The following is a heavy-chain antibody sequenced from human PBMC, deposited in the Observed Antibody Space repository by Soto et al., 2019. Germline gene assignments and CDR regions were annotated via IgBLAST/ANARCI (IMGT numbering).Heavy chain of an antibody. CDR1: KGTFNREA. D-gene: IGHD6-19*01. CDR3: ARRAAVSVTSLLFDP. CDR2: IIPMFGTA. V-gene: IGHV1-69*01. J-gene: IGHJ5*02. Sequence: QEQLVQCRDEVKKPGSSVMISYKASKGTFNREAITWVRQVPGQGLEWMGGIIPMFGTADYAQKFQGRVTITADESTGTVYMELSRLRSEDTAVYYCARRAAVSVTSLLFDPWGQGTLVTVSS.